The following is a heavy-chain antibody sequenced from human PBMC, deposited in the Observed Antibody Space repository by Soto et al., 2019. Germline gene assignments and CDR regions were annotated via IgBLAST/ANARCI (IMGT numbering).Heavy chain of an antibody. V-gene: IGHV4-31*03. CDR1: AGPISSSGYY. J-gene: IGHJ3*02. Sequence: SETLSLTCTVSAGPISSSGYYWSWIRQPPGKALEWIGYIYYSGCTYYNPSLKSRVTISVDTSKNQFSLKLSSVTAADTAVYYCASLSVAEDAFDIWGQGTMVTVSS. D-gene: IGHD3-16*02. CDR3: ASLSVAEDAFDI. CDR2: IYYSGCT.